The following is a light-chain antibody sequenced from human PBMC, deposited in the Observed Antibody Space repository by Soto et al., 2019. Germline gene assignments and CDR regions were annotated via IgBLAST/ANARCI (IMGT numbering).Light chain of an antibody. CDR1: QSVSSY. CDR3: QQRSNWPP. J-gene: IGKJ4*01. V-gene: IGKV3-11*01. Sequence: EIVLTQSPATLSLSPGERATLSCRASQSVSSYLAWYQQKPGQAPRLLIYDASNRATGIPARFSGSGSGTDLTLTISSLEPEYFAVYYCQQRSNWPPFGGGTKVDIK. CDR2: DAS.